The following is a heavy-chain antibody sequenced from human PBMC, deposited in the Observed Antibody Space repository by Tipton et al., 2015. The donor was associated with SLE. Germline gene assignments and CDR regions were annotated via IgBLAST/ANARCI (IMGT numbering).Heavy chain of an antibody. V-gene: IGHV4-59*12. CDR3: ARLGWELLPYYGMDV. J-gene: IGHJ6*02. CDR1: GGSISSYY. D-gene: IGHD1-26*01. CDR2: IYHSGST. Sequence: TLSLTCTVSGGSISSYYWSWIRQPPGKGLEWIGEIYHSGSTNYNPSLKSRVTISVDKSKNQFSLKLSSVTAADTAVYYCARLGWELLPYYGMDVWGQGTTVTVSS.